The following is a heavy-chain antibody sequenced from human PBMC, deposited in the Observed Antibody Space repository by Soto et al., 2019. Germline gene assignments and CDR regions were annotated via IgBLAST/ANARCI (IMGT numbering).Heavy chain of an antibody. D-gene: IGHD3-3*01. CDR1: GYTFTSFSNYG. Sequence: ASVKVSCKASGYTFTSFSNYGISWVRQAPGQGLEWMGWISAYNGNTSYDQKLQGRVTTTTDTSTSTVYMELRSLRSDDTATYYCARSPIRFLSYFRFDPWGQGTLVTVSS. CDR3: ARSPIRFLSYFRFDP. J-gene: IGHJ5*02. V-gene: IGHV1-18*04. CDR2: ISAYNGNT.